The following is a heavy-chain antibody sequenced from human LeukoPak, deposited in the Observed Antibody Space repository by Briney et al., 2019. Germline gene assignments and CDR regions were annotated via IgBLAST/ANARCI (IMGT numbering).Heavy chain of an antibody. V-gene: IGHV3-66*01. CDR2: IHMGVNT. Sequence: QAGGSQRLSHAASAFTVSGNYMSWVRQAPGKGLEWLSVIHMGVNTYYADSVKGRFTISSDSSKNTVFLQMDRLRAEDTAVYYCARDPGYGLGVEYGDYWGQGTLVTVCS. CDR3: ARDPGYGLGVEYGDY. J-gene: IGHJ4*02. D-gene: IGHD3-10*01. CDR1: AFTVSGNY.